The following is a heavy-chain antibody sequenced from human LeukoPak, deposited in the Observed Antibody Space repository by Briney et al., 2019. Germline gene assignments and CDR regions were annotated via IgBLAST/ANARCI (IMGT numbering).Heavy chain of an antibody. CDR1: GGSISSYY. D-gene: IGHD1-26*01. Sequence: MPSETLSLTCTVSGGSISSYYWAWIRQPPGKGLEWIAYIHYSGSTNYIPSLKSRVTISVDTSKSQISLKLSSVTAADTAVYYCASRSGSYLDYWGQGTLVTVSS. CDR2: IHYSGST. J-gene: IGHJ4*02. V-gene: IGHV4-59*01. CDR3: ASRSGSYLDY.